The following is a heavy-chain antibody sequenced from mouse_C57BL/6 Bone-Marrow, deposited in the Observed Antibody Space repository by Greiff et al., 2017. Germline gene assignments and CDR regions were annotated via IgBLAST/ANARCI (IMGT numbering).Heavy chain of an antibody. J-gene: IGHJ4*01. CDR1: GYAFSSYW. Sequence: VQVVESGAELVKPGASVKISCTASGYAFSSYWMNWVKPRPGKGLEWIGQIYPGDGDTNYNGKFKVKATLTADKSSSTAYMQLSSLTSEDSAVYFCARVGGWLLRAMDYWGQGTSVTVSS. V-gene: IGHV1-80*01. CDR2: IYPGDGDT. CDR3: ARVGGWLLRAMDY. D-gene: IGHD2-3*01.